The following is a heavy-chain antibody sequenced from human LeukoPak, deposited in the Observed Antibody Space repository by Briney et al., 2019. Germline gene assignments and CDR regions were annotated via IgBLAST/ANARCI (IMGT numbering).Heavy chain of an antibody. CDR2: IYYSGST. D-gene: IGHD2-2*02. Sequence: SGTLSLTCTVSGGSASSGSYYWSWIRQPPGKGLEWIGYIYYSGSTNNNPSLKSRVTISVDTSKNQFSLKLSSVTAADTAVYYCARVYEALDAFDIWGQGTMVTVSS. J-gene: IGHJ3*02. CDR3: ARVYEALDAFDI. CDR1: GGSASSGSYY. V-gene: IGHV4-61*01.